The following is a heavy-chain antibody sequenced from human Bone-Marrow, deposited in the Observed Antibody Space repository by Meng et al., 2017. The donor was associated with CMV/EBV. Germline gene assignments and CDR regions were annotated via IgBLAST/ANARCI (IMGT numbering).Heavy chain of an antibody. CDR2: IYYSGST. J-gene: IGHJ5*02. V-gene: IGHV4-34*09. CDR1: GGSFSGYY. Sequence: SETLSLTCAVYGGSFSGYYWSWIRQPPGKGLEWIGYIYYSGSTYYNPSLKSRVTISVDTSKNQFSLKLSSVTAADTAVYYCAQSAAKNWFDPWGQGTLVTVSS. D-gene: IGHD2-2*01. CDR3: AQSAAKNWFDP.